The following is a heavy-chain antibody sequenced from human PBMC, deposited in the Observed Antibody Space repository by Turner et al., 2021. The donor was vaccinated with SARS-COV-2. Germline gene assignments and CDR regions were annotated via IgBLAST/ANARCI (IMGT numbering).Heavy chain of an antibody. CDR1: GYTLIELS. Sequence: QVQLVQSGAEVKQPGASVKVSCKVSGYTLIELSMHWVRQAPGKGLEWMGGFDPEDGETIYAQKFQGRVTMTEDTSTDTAYMELSSLRSEDTAVYYGATGYAYCGADCSIDYWGQGTLVTVSS. J-gene: IGHJ4*02. D-gene: IGHD2-21*02. CDR3: ATGYAYCGADCSIDY. CDR2: FDPEDGET. V-gene: IGHV1-24*01.